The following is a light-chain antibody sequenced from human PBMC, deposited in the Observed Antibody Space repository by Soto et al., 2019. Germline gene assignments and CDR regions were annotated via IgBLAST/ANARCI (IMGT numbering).Light chain of an antibody. V-gene: IGLV2-14*01. J-gene: IGLJ2*01. CDR3: SSYTTSSTVV. Sequence: SVLTQPAAVSGSPGQSITISCTGTSSDIGAYNYVSWYQNYPGKAPKVIIYEVSNRPSGVSNRFSGSKSGNSASLTIAGLQAADEADYYCSSYTTSSTVVFGGGTK. CDR2: EVS. CDR1: SSDIGAYNY.